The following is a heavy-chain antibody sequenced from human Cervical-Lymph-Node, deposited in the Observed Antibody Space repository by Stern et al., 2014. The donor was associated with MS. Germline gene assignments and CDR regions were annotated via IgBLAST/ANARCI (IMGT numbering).Heavy chain of an antibody. CDR2: ISAYNGNT. CDR1: GYTFTSHG. CDR3: ARGLLGSENAFDI. J-gene: IGHJ3*02. V-gene: IGHV1-18*01. D-gene: IGHD2-15*01. Sequence: VQLVHSRAEVKKPGASVKVSCKASGYTFTSHGISWVRQAPGQGLWGRGWISAYNGNTNYAQKLQGRVTMTTDTSTSTAYMELRSLRSDDTAVYYCARGLLGSENAFDIWGQGTMVTVSS.